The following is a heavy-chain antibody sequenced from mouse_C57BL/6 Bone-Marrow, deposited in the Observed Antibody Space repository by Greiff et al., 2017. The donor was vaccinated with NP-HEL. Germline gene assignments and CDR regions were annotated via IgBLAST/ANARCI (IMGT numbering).Heavy chain of an antibody. V-gene: IGHV1-15*01. J-gene: IGHJ3*01. CDR1: GYTFTDYE. CDR2: IDPETGGT. CDR3: PRWSLIAY. Sequence: QVQLQQSGAVLVRPGASVTLSCKASGYTFTDYEMHWVKQTPVHGLEWIGAIDPETGGTAYNQKFKGKAILTADKSSSTAYMELRSLTSEDSAIYYCPRWSLIAYWGQGTLVTVSS.